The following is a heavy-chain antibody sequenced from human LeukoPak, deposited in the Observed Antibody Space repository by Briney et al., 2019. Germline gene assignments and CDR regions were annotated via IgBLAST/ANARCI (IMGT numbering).Heavy chain of an antibody. CDR2: IIPIFGTA. CDR3: ARTTGDRFDHYYYMDV. V-gene: IGHV1-69*01. J-gene: IGHJ6*03. D-gene: IGHD7-27*01. CDR1: GGTFSSYA. Sequence: SVKVSCKASGGTFSSYAISWVRQAPGQGLEWMGGIIPIFGTANYAQKFQGRVTITADESTSTAYMELSSLRSEDTAVYYCARTTGDRFDHYYYMDVWGKGTTVTVSS.